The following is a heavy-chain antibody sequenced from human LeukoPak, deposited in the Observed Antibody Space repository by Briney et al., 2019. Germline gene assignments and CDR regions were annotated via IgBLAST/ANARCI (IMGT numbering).Heavy chain of an antibody. V-gene: IGHV3-21*01. CDR1: GFTFSNYA. J-gene: IGHJ4*02. CDR3: ARGFGYCSGGSCYSADY. D-gene: IGHD2-15*01. Sequence: KPGGSLRLSCSASGFTFSNYAMHWVRQAPGKGLEWVSSISSSSSYIYYADSVKGRFTISRDNAKNSPYLQMNSLRAEDTAVYYCARGFGYCSGGSCYSADYWGQGTLVTVSS. CDR2: ISSSSSYI.